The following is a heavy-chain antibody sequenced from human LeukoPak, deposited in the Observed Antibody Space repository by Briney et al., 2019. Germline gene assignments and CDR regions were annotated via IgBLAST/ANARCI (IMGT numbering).Heavy chain of an antibody. CDR2: ISAYNGNT. Sequence: ASVKVSYKASGGTFSSYAISWVRQAPGQGLEWMGWISAYNGNTNYAQKLQGRVTMTTDTSTSTAYMELRSLRSDDTAVYYCARIYGSLMDVWGKGTTVTVSS. D-gene: IGHD3-10*01. V-gene: IGHV1-18*01. CDR3: ARIYGSLMDV. J-gene: IGHJ6*03. CDR1: GGTFSSYA.